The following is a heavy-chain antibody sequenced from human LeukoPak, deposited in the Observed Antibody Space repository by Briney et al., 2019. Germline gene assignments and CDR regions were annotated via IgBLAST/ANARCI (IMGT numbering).Heavy chain of an antibody. V-gene: IGHV4-34*01. J-gene: IGHJ4*02. CDR1: DGSLINYY. CDR3: GIFMDVVPGSMS. D-gene: IGHD2-2*01. CDR2: ISHGGIT. Sequence: SETLSLTCGVYDGSLINYYCHWIRQAPGKGLEWIGEISHGGITKHNPSLKSRVTMSQDTSKRQFSLKMNSMTAADTGVYYCGIFMDVVPGSMSWGLGTLVTVSS.